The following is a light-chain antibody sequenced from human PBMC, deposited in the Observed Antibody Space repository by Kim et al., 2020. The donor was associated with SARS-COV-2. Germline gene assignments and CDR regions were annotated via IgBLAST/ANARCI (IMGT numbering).Light chain of an antibody. J-gene: IGKJ4*01. V-gene: IGKV3-15*01. CDR1: QSVSSN. CDR2: DAS. Sequence: EIVMTQSPATLSVSPGERATLSRRASQSVSSNLAWYHQKPGQAPRLLIYDASTRATGIPARFSGGGSGAAFTLTISSLQSEDFAVYYCQQYNNWPPLTFGGGTKVDIK. CDR3: QQYNNWPPLT.